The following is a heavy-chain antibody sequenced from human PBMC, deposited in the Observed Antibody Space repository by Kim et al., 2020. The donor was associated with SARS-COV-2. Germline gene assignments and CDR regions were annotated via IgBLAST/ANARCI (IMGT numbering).Heavy chain of an antibody. D-gene: IGHD1-26*01. J-gene: IGHJ6*01. CDR3: AKDGTEWELLPYYYYGM. CDR1: GFTFSSYG. CDR2: ISYDGSNK. Sequence: GGSLRLSCAASGFTFSSYGMHWVRQAPGKGLEWVAVISYDGSNKYYADSVKGRFTISRDNSKNTLYLQMNSLRAEDTAVYYCAKDGTEWELLPYYYYGM. V-gene: IGHV3-30*18.